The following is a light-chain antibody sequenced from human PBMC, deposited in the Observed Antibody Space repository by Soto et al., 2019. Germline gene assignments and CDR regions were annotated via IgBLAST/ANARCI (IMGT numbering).Light chain of an antibody. J-gene: IGLJ2*01. Sequence: QSALTQPASVSGSPGQSITISCTGTSSDVGGYNYVSWYQQHPGKAPKLMIYEVSNRPSGVSNRFSGSKSGNTASLTISGLQAEDEADYYCSLYTSSSTPYVVFGGGTQLTVL. CDR1: SSDVGGYNY. CDR2: EVS. CDR3: SLYTSSSTPYVV. V-gene: IGLV2-14*01.